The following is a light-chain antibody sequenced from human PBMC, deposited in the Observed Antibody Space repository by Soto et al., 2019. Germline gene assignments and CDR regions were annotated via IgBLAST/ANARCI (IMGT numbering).Light chain of an antibody. CDR2: DAS. Sequence: AIQLTQSPSSLSASVGDRVTITCRASQGISSALAWYQQKPGKAPKLLIYDASSLESGVPSRFSGSGSGTDFTLTISSLQPEDSATYYCQLSHTTLTFGQGTRLEIK. J-gene: IGKJ5*01. V-gene: IGKV1-13*02. CDR1: QGISSA. CDR3: QLSHTTLT.